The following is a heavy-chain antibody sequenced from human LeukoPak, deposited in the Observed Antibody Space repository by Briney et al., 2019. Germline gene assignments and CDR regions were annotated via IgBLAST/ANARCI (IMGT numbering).Heavy chain of an antibody. V-gene: IGHV6-1*01. CDR2: TYYRSKWYN. CDR3: ARVLNWVFDY. D-gene: IGHD7-27*01. Sequence: SQTLSLTCAISGDSVSSNSAAWDWIRQSPSRGLEGLGRTYYRSKWYNDYAVSVKSRITINPDTSKNECSLQLNSVTPEDTDVYYCARVLNWVFDYWGEGTLVIVSS. CDR1: GDSVSSNSAA. J-gene: IGHJ4*02.